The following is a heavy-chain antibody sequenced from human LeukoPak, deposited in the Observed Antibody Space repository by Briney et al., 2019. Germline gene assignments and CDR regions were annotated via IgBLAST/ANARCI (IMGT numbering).Heavy chain of an antibody. CDR3: ASSMVVPAASYYYYGMDV. J-gene: IGHJ6*04. Sequence: GRSLRLSCAAPGFTFSSYGMHWVRQAPGKGLEWVAVISYDGSNKYYADSVKGRFTISRDNSKNTLYLQMNSLRAEDTAVYYCASSMVVPAASYYYYGMDVWGKGTTVTVSS. D-gene: IGHD2-2*01. CDR1: GFTFSSYG. V-gene: IGHV3-30*03. CDR2: ISYDGSNK.